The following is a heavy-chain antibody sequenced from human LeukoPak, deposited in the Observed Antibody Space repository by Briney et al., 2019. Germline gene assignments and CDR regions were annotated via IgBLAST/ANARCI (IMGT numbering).Heavy chain of an antibody. D-gene: IGHD1-26*01. CDR1: GFTFSSYS. V-gene: IGHV3-21*01. CDR2: ISSSSSYI. J-gene: IGHJ4*02. Sequence: GGSLRLSCAASGFTFSSYSMNWVRQAPGKGLEWVSSISSSSSYIYYADSVKGRFTISRDNAKNSLYLQMNSLRAEDTAVYYCAREGSRATMFDYWGQGTLVTVSS. CDR3: AREGSRATMFDY.